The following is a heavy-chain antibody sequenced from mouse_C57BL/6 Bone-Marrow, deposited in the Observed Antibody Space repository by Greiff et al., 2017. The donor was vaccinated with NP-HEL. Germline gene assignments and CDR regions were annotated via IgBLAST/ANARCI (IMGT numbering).Heavy chain of an antibody. CDR2: IYPRSGNT. V-gene: IGHV1-81*01. CDR1: GYTFTSYG. Sequence: VKLQESGAELARPGASVKLSCKASGYTFTSYGISWVKQRTGQGLEWIGEIYPRSGNTCYNEKFKGKATLTADKSSSTAYMELRSLTSEDSAVYFCAREGVDYDPSMDYWGQGTSVTVSS. CDR3: AREGVDYDPSMDY. J-gene: IGHJ4*01. D-gene: IGHD2-4*01.